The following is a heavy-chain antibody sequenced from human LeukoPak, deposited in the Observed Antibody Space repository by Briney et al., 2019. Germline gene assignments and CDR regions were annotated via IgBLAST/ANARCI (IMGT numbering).Heavy chain of an antibody. CDR3: ARHASGGGAIDY. D-gene: IGHD3-16*01. V-gene: IGHV4-34*01. CDR1: GGSFSGYY. CDR2: INHSGST. J-gene: IGHJ4*02. Sequence: PSETLSLTCAVYGGSFSGYYWSWIRQPPGKGLEWIWEINHSGSTNYNPSLKSRVTISVDTSKNQFSLKLSSVTAADTAVYYCARHASGGGAIDYWGQGTLVTVSS.